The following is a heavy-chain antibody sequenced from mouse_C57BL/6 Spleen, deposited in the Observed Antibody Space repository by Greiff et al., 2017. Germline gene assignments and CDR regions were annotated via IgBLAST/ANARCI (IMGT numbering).Heavy chain of an antibody. Sequence: VQLQESGAELVKPGASVKISCKASGYAFSSYWMNWVKQRPGKGLEWIGQIYPGDGDTNYNGKFKGKATLTADKSSSTAYMQLSSLTSEDSAVYFCAREDYGSSLSYAMDYWGQGTSVTVSS. CDR3: AREDYGSSLSYAMDY. J-gene: IGHJ4*01. D-gene: IGHD1-1*01. CDR1: GYAFSSYW. CDR2: IYPGDGDT. V-gene: IGHV1-80*01.